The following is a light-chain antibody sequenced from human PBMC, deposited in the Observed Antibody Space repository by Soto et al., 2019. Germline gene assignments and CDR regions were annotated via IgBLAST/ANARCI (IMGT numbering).Light chain of an antibody. Sequence: EIVMTQSPATLSLSPGERATLSCRASQSVTGYLAWYQQKPGQAPRLLIYDASTRATGIPARFSGSGSGTDFTLPISSLQSEDFAVYYCQQYNNWPRTFGQGTKLEIK. CDR3: QQYNNWPRT. J-gene: IGKJ2*01. CDR2: DAS. V-gene: IGKV3-15*01. CDR1: QSVTGY.